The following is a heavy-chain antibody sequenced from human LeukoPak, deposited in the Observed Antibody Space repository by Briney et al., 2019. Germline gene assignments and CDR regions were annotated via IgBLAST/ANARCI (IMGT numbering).Heavy chain of an antibody. CDR1: GFTFSSYS. CDR2: ISSSSSYI. D-gene: IGHD2-15*01. CDR3: AREFVVAATGNYYGMDV. J-gene: IGHJ6*02. V-gene: IGHV3-21*01. Sequence: GGSLRLSCAASGFTFSSYSMNWVRQAPGKGLEWVSSISSSSSYIYYADSVKGRFTISRDNAKNSLYLQMNSLRAEDTAVYYCAREFVVAATGNYYGMDVWGQGTTVTVSS.